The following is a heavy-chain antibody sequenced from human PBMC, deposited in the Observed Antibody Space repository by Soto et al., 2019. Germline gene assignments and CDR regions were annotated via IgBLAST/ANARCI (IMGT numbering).Heavy chain of an antibody. CDR1: GFTFSSYG. D-gene: IGHD3-10*01. CDR2: IWYDGSNK. V-gene: IGHV3-33*01. CDR3: ARELLWFGELSPDYYYYYGMDV. Sequence: QVQLVESGGGVVQPGRSLRLSCAASGFTFSSYGMHWVRQAPGKGLEWVAVIWYDGSNKYYADSVKGRFTISRDNSKNALYLQMNSMRAEATAVYYCARELLWFGELSPDYYYYYGMDVWGQGTTVTVSS. J-gene: IGHJ6*02.